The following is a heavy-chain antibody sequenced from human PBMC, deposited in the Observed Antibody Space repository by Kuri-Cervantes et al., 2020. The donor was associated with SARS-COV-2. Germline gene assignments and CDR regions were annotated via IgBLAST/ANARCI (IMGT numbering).Heavy chain of an antibody. J-gene: IGHJ6*02. CDR2: IWYDGSNK. D-gene: IGHD2-2*01. Sequence: GESLKISCAASGFTFSSYGMHWVRQAPGKGLEWVAVIWYDGSNKYYADSVKGRFTISRDNSKNTLYLQMNSLRAEDTAVYYCARDLGYCSSTSCRYGMDVWGQRTTVTVSS. CDR3: ARDLGYCSSTSCRYGMDV. V-gene: IGHV3-33*08. CDR1: GFTFSSYG.